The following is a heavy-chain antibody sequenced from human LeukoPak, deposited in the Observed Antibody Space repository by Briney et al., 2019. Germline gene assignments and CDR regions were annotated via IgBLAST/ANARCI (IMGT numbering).Heavy chain of an antibody. CDR3: ATGNSSSWFFDY. CDR2: FDPEDGET. D-gene: IGHD6-13*01. Sequence: ASVKVSCKVSGYTLTELSMHWVRQAPGKRLEWMGGFDPEDGETIYAQKFQGRVTMTEDTSTDTAYMELSSLRSEDTAVYYCATGNSSSWFFDYWGQGTLVTVSS. V-gene: IGHV1-24*01. J-gene: IGHJ4*02. CDR1: GYTLTELS.